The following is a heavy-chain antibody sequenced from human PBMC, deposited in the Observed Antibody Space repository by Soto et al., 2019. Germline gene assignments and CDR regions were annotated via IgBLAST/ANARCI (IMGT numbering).Heavy chain of an antibody. V-gene: IGHV4-39*01. J-gene: IGHJ5*02. CDR1: CGSIIIIGSF. CDR2: IFSSGST. CDR3: AAGYTYGCFDP. Sequence: SETLSLTCTFSCGSIIIIGSFWGWFRQPPGKALEWLGNIFSSGSTYYNPSLKSRVTISIDTSKNQFSLRLSSMTAADTAVYFCAAGYTYGCFDPWGQGTQVTVSS. D-gene: IGHD5-18*01.